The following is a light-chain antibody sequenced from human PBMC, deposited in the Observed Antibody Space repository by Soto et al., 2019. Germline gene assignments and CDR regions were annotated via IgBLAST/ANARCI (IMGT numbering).Light chain of an antibody. Sequence: EIVMTQSPATLSVSPGERATLSCRASQSVSSNLAWYQEKPGQAHRLLIYGASTSATGIPARFSGSGSGTELTLNIGSLQSADFAVYYWQQPNNWPRAVGQGTKVEI. J-gene: IGKJ1*01. CDR1: QSVSSN. V-gene: IGKV3-15*01. CDR3: QQPNNWPRA. CDR2: GAS.